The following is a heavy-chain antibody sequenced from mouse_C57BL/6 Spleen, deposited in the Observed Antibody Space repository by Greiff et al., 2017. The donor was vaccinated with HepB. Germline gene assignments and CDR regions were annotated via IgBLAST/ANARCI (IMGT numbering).Heavy chain of an antibody. CDR2: VYPGSGSI. D-gene: IGHD2-4*01. Sequence: QVQLKQSGAELVKPGASVKLSCKASGYTFTEYTIHWVKQRSGQGLEWIGWVYPGSGSIKYNEKFKDKATLTADKSSSTVYMELSSLTSEDSAVYFCARHEDRTMITEWYFDVWGTGTTVTVSS. V-gene: IGHV1-62-2*01. CDR3: ARHEDRTMITEWYFDV. CDR1: GYTFTEYT. J-gene: IGHJ1*03.